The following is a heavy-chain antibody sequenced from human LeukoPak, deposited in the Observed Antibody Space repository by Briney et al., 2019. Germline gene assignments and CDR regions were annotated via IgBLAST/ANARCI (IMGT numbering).Heavy chain of an antibody. D-gene: IGHD1-26*01. J-gene: IGHJ4*02. V-gene: IGHV5-51*01. CDR3: ARLGSQYGGFETFRIDY. CDR2: IYPGDSDT. CDR1: GYSFTTYW. Sequence: GDSLKISCKGSGYSFTTYWIGWVRQMPGKGLEWMGIIYPGDSDTKYSPSFKGQVAISADKSISTAYLQWSSLKASDAAMYYCARLGSQYGGFETFRIDYWGQGTPVIASS.